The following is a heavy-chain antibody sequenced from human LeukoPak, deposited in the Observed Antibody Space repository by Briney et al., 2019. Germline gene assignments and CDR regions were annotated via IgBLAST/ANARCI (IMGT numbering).Heavy chain of an antibody. V-gene: IGHV3-30*02. CDR3: ARDFDDPNGQYYYLPDH. Sequence: EPGGSLRLSCATSGFTFSKNGMHWVRQGPGKGLEWVAFIRYDGTNKFYKESVTGRFTISRDNSINMLYLQMHNLTADDTGVYYCARDFDDPNGQYYYLPDHWGPGRLVTVSS. D-gene: IGHD2-8*01. CDR2: IRYDGTNK. CDR1: GFTFSKNG. J-gene: IGHJ4*02.